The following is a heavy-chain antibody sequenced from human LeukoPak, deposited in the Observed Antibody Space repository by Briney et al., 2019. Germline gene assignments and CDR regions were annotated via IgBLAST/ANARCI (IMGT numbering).Heavy chain of an antibody. J-gene: IGHJ4*02. CDR2: INPNSGGT. Sequence: GASVKVSCKASGYTFTGYYMHWVRQAPGQGLEWMGWINPNSGGTNYAQKFQGRVTMTRDTSISTAYMELSRLRSDDTAVYYCARGAYYDFWSGYSDYWGQGTLVTVSS. D-gene: IGHD3-3*01. V-gene: IGHV1-2*02. CDR1: GYTFTGYY. CDR3: ARGAYYDFWSGYSDY.